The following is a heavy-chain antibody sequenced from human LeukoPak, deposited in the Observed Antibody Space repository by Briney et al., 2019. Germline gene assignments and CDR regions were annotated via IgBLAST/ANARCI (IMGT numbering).Heavy chain of an antibody. D-gene: IGHD2-15*01. CDR1: GGSISSYY. V-gene: IGHV4-59*01. Sequence: SETLSLTCTVSGGSISSYYWSWIRQPPGEGLEWIGYIYYSGSTTYNPSLKSRVTISVDTSKNQFSLKLSSVTAADTAVYYCARGPVAALDFDYWGQGTLVTVSS. CDR2: IYYSGST. J-gene: IGHJ4*02. CDR3: ARGPVAALDFDY.